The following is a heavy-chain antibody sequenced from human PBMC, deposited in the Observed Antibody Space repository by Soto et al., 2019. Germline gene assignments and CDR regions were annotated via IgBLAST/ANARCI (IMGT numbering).Heavy chain of an antibody. CDR3: ERFWGVTYSSFGY. V-gene: IGHV1-18*04. Sequence: ASVKVSCKASGYTFTSYGISWVRQAPGQGLEWMGWISAYNGNTNYAQKLQGRVTMTTDTSTSTDYMELRSLRSDDTAVYYCERFWGVTYSSFGYWGQGTLVTVSS. CDR2: ISAYNGNT. CDR1: GYTFTSYG. D-gene: IGHD6-19*01. J-gene: IGHJ4*02.